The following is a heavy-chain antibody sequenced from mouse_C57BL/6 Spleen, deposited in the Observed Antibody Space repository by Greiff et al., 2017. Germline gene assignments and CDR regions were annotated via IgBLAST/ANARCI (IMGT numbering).Heavy chain of an antibody. CDR1: GFTFSDYY. CDR2: ISNGGGST. CDR3: ARRVYYGNYVGMDY. D-gene: IGHD2-1*01. V-gene: IGHV5-12*01. Sequence: EVKVVESGGGLVQPGGSLKLSCAASGFTFSDYYMYWVRQTPEKRLEWVAYISNGGGSTYSPDNVKGRFTISRDNAKNNLYLQMSRLKSEDTAMYYCARRVYYGNYVGMDYWGQGTSVTVSS. J-gene: IGHJ4*01.